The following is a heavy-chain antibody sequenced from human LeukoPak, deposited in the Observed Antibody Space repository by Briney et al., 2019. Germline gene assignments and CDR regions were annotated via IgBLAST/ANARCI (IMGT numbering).Heavy chain of an antibody. CDR3: ARDRYSSGWFDH. CDR2: IYYSGST. J-gene: IGHJ5*02. Sequence: SSETLSLTCTVSGGSISSYYWSWIRQPPGKGLEWIGYIYYSGSTNYNPSLKSRVTISVDTSKNQFSLKLSYVTAADTAVYYCARDRYSSGWFDHWGQGTLVTVSS. D-gene: IGHD6-19*01. V-gene: IGHV4-59*01. CDR1: GGSISSYY.